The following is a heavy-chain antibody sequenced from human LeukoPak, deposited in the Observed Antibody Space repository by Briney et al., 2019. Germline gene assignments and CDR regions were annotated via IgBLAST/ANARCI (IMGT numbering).Heavy chain of an antibody. V-gene: IGHV1-8*01. CDR2: MNPNSGNT. J-gene: IGHJ3*02. CDR3: ASQLDFWSGNDAFDI. D-gene: IGHD3-3*01. CDR1: GGTFTSYD. Sequence: ASVKVSCKASGGTFTSYDINWVRQATGQGLEWMGWMNPNSGNTGYAQKFQGRVTMARNTSISTAYMELSSLRSEDTAVYYCASQLDFWSGNDAFDIWGQGTMVTVSS.